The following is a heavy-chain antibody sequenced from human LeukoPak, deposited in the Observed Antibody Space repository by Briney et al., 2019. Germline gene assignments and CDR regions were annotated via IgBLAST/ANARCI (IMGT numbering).Heavy chain of an antibody. V-gene: IGHV3-48*03. D-gene: IGHD6-13*01. CDR3: ARDQAFSLGIAARP. Sequence: QSGGSLRLSCAASGFTFSSYEMNWVRQAPGKGLEWVSYISSSGSTIYYADSVKGRFTISRDNAKNSLYLQMNSLRAEDTAVYYCARDQAFSLGIAARPWGQGTLVTVSS. J-gene: IGHJ5*02. CDR2: ISSSGSTI. CDR1: GFTFSSYE.